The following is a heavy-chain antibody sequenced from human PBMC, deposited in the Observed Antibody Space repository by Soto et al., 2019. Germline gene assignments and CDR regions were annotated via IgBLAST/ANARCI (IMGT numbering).Heavy chain of an antibody. V-gene: IGHV4-39*01. J-gene: IGHJ4*02. CDR3: ASLNYYDSSPFDY. CDR2: IYYSGST. D-gene: IGHD3-22*01. CDR1: GGSISSSSYY. Sequence: PSETLSLTCTVSGGSISSSSYYWGWIRQPPGKGLEWIGSIYYSGSTYYNPSLKSRVTISVDTSKNQFSLKLSSVTAAYTAVYYCASLNYYDSSPFDYWGQGTLVTVSS.